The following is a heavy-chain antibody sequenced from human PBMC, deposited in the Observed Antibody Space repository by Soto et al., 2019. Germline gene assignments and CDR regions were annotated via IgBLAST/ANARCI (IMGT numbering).Heavy chain of an antibody. D-gene: IGHD6-6*01. CDR3: ARVLPAYSSSLYAFDI. V-gene: IGHV3-7*05. J-gene: IGHJ3*02. Sequence: EVQLVESGGGLVQPGGSLRLSCAASGFTFSSYWMSWVRQAPGKGLEWVANIKQDGSEKYYVDSVKGQFTISRDNAKNSLYLQMNSLRAEDTAVYYCARVLPAYSSSLYAFDIWGQGTMVTVSS. CDR2: IKQDGSEK. CDR1: GFTFSSYW.